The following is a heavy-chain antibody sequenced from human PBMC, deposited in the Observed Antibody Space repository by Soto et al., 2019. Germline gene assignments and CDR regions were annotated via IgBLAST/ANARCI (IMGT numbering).Heavy chain of an antibody. D-gene: IGHD3-10*01. CDR3: ARDRGSGSKYYYYYGMDV. J-gene: IGHJ6*02. CDR2: ISAYNGNT. V-gene: IGHV1-18*01. CDR1: GYTFTSYG. Sequence: ASVKVSCKASGYTFTSYGISWVRQAPGQGLEWMGWISAYNGNTNYAQKLQGRVTMTTDTSTSTAYMELRSLRSDDTAVYYCARDRGSGSKYYYYYGMDVWGQGNTVTVSS.